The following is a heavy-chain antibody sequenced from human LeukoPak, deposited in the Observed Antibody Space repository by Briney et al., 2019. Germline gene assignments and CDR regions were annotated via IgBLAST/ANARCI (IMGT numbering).Heavy chain of an antibody. CDR3: ARGGAGEDIVVVPAGPSWFDP. CDR1: GGSFIGYY. Sequence: PSETLSLTCAVYGGSFIGYYWSWIRQPPGKGLEWIGEINHSGSTNYNPSLKSRVAISVDTSKNQFSLKLSSVSAADTAVYYCARGGAGEDIVVVPAGPSWFDPWGQGTLVTVSS. V-gene: IGHV4-34*01. J-gene: IGHJ5*02. D-gene: IGHD2-2*01. CDR2: INHSGST.